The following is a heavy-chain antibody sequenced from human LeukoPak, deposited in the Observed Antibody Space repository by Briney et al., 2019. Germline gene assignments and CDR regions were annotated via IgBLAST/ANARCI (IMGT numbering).Heavy chain of an antibody. V-gene: IGHV1-18*01. CDR1: GYTFTGYG. Sequence: ASVKVSCKASGYTFTGYGISWVRQAPGQGLEWMGWISAYNGNTNYAQKLQGRVTMTTDTSTSTAYMELRSLRSDDTAVYYCARAPLKYQLLSFDYWGQGTLVTVSS. CDR3: ARAPLKYQLLSFDY. J-gene: IGHJ4*02. D-gene: IGHD2-2*01. CDR2: ISAYNGNT.